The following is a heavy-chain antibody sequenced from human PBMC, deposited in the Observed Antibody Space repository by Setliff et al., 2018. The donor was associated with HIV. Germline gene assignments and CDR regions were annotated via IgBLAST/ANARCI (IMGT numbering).Heavy chain of an antibody. V-gene: IGHV3-23*01. CDR3: ARDLDPYFAMAV. CDR2: VGCWGTCT. CDR1: GFTVNSGA. Sequence: PGESLKISCAGSGFTVNSGAMNWVRQAPGKGLEWVSTVGCWGTCTYFADSVKGRFTISADTSKNTLYLQMTRLSAEDTAVYYCARDLDPYFAMAVWGQGTTVTVSS. J-gene: IGHJ6*02.